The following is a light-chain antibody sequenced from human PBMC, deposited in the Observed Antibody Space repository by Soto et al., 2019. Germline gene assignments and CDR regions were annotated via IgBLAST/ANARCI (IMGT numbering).Light chain of an antibody. Sequence: SVLTQPASVSVSSGHSITISCTGTSSDVGGYNYVSWYQQHPGKAPKLMIYDVSNRPSGVSNRFSGSKSGNTASLTISGLQAEDEADYYCSSYTGSSTPYVCGTGTEVTVL. CDR3: SSYTGSSTPYV. CDR2: DVS. V-gene: IGLV2-14*01. J-gene: IGLJ1*01. CDR1: SSDVGGYNY.